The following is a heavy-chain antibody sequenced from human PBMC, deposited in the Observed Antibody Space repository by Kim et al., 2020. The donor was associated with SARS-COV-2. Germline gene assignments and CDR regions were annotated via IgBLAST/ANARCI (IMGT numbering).Heavy chain of an antibody. CDR2: INAGNGNT. CDR3: ARVGRRLNRNGYYDSSGYPTSPAFDI. J-gene: IGHJ3*02. CDR1: GYTFTSYA. V-gene: IGHV1-3*01. Sequence: ASVKVSCKASGYTFTSYAMHWVRQAPGQRLEWMGWINAGNGNTKYSQKFQGRVTITRDTSASTAYMELSSLRSEDTAVYYCARVGRRLNRNGYYDSSGYPTSPAFDIWGQGTMVTVSS. D-gene: IGHD3-22*01.